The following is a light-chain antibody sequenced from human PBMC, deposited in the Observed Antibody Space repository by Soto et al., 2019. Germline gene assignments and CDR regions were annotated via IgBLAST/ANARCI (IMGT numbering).Light chain of an antibody. CDR3: QKYDSAPLT. Sequence: DIQMTQSPASLSASVGNRVTITCRASQDISNYLAWYQQKAGKVPKLLVYAASTLQSGVPSRFTGSASGTDFTLIISSLQPEDVATYYCQKYDSAPLTFGGGTKVEIK. CDR2: AAS. V-gene: IGKV1-27*01. J-gene: IGKJ4*01. CDR1: QDISNY.